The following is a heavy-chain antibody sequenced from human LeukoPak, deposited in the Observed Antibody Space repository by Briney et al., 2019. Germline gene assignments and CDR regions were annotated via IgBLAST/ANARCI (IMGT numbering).Heavy chain of an antibody. V-gene: IGHV3-15*01. CDR2: IKSKTDGGTT. J-gene: IGHJ5*02. CDR1: GFTFSNAW. D-gene: IGHD6-19*01. Sequence: PGGSLRLSCAASGFTFSNAWMSWVRQAPGKGLEWVGRIKSKTDGGTTDYAAPVKGRFTISRDDSKNTLYLQVNSLKTEDTAVYYCTTTGYSSGWYPTWGQGTLVTVSS. CDR3: TTTGYSSGWYPT.